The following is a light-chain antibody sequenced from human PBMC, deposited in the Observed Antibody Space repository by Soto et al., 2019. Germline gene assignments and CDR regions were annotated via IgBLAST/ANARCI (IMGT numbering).Light chain of an antibody. CDR1: SSDVGAHNF. CDR3: SSYRGNYNWV. J-gene: IGLJ3*02. CDR2: EVN. Sequence: QSALTQPPSASGSPGQSVTISCTGTSSDVGAHNFVSWYQHHPGKAPKLMIYEVNRRPSGVPDRFSGSKSGSTASLTVSGLQPEDEADYYCSSYRGNYNWVFGGGTKLTAL. V-gene: IGLV2-8*01.